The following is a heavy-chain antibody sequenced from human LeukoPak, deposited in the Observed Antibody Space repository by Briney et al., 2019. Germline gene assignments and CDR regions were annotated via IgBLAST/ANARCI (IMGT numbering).Heavy chain of an antibody. Sequence: GGSLRLSCAASGFTFSSYAMSWVRQAPGKGLEWVSAISGSGGSTYYADSVKGRFTISRDNSKNTLYLQMNSLRAEDTAVYYCASQPYYYGSGSQGYWGQGTLVTVSS. D-gene: IGHD3-10*01. J-gene: IGHJ4*02. CDR3: ASQPYYYGSGSQGY. CDR1: GFTFSSYA. CDR2: ISGSGGST. V-gene: IGHV3-23*01.